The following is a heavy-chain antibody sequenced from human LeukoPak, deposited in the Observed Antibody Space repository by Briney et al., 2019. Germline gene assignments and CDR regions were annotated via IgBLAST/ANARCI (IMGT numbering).Heavy chain of an antibody. Sequence: PGGSLRLSCAASGFTFSTYSMNWVRQAPGKGLEWVSSISSSSYIFYADSVKGRFTISRDNAKNSLYLQMNSLRAEDTAVYYCARGGLGNFDWGQGTLVTVSS. D-gene: IGHD4-23*01. J-gene: IGHJ4*02. V-gene: IGHV3-21*01. CDR2: ISSSSYI. CDR3: ARGGLGNFD. CDR1: GFTFSTYS.